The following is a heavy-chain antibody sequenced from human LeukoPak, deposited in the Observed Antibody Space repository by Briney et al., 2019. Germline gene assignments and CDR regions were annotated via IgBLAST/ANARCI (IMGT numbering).Heavy chain of an antibody. J-gene: IGHJ4*02. Sequence: PSETLSLTCTVSGGSISSGSYYWGWVRQPPGKGLEWIGSIYYSGSTHYNPSLKSRVTISVDTSKNEFSLKLSSVTAADTAVYYCARNNTLMMYPRGGEDKGFDYWGQGTLVTVSS. CDR2: IYYSGST. CDR1: GGSISSGSYY. CDR3: ARNNTLMMYPRGGEDKGFDY. V-gene: IGHV4-39*01. D-gene: IGHD2-8*01.